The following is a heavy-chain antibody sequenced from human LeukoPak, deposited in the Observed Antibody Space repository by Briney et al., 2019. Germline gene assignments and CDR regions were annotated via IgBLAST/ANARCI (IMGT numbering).Heavy chain of an antibody. CDR1: GFTFSSYA. CDR3: ARAGSGCSSTSCYIIDYMDV. D-gene: IGHD2-2*02. CDR2: ISYDGSNK. V-gene: IGHV3-30-3*01. J-gene: IGHJ6*03. Sequence: GRSLRLSCAASGFTFSSYAMHWVRQAPGKGLEWVAVISYDGSNKYYADSVKGRFTISRDNSKNTLYLQMNSLRAEDTAVYYCARAGSGCSSTSCYIIDYMDVWGKGTTVTVSS.